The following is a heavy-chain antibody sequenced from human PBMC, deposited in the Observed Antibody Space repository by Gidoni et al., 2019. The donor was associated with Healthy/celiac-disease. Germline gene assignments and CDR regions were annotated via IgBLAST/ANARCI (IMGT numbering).Heavy chain of an antibody. Sequence: QLQLQESGPGLVKPSEPLSLTCTVSGGSISSSRYYWGWIRQPPGKVLEWIGSIYYSGSTYYNPSLKSRVTISVDTSKNQFSLKLSSVTAADTAVYYCASPLFRVVVAAGNDAFDIWGQGTMVTVSS. CDR2: IYYSGST. D-gene: IGHD2-15*01. CDR1: GGSISSSRYY. CDR3: ASPLFRVVVAAGNDAFDI. V-gene: IGHV4-39*01. J-gene: IGHJ3*02.